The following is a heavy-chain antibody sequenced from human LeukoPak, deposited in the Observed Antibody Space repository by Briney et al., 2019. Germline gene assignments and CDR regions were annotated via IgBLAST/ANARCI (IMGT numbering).Heavy chain of an antibody. Sequence: ASVKVSCKASGYTFSKYAMNWVRQAPGQGLEWMGWISAYNGNTNYAQKLQGRVTMTTDTSTSTAYMELRSLRSDDTAVYYCAADPTGVWSGYWGQGTLVTVSS. D-gene: IGHD3-3*01. CDR1: GYTFSKYA. CDR3: AADPTGVWSGY. CDR2: ISAYNGNT. J-gene: IGHJ4*02. V-gene: IGHV1-18*01.